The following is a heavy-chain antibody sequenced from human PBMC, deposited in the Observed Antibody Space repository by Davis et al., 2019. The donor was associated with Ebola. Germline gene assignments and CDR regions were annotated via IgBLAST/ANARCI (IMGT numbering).Heavy chain of an antibody. CDR2: MNPNSGNT. CDR1: GYTFTSYD. CDR3: ARGDFDYYYYGMDV. J-gene: IGHJ6*02. Sequence: AASVKVSCKASGYTFTSYDINWVRQATGQWLEWMGWMNPNSGNTGYAQKFQGRVTMTRNTSISTAYMELSSLRSEDTAVYYCARGDFDYYYYGMDVWGQGTTVTVSS. V-gene: IGHV1-8*01.